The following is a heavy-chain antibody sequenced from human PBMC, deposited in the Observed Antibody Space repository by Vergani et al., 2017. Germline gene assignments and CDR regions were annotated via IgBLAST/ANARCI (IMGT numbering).Heavy chain of an antibody. D-gene: IGHD4-17*01. V-gene: IGHV3-30*03. Sequence: QVQLVESGGGVVQPGRSLRLSCAASGFTFSSYGMHWVRQAPGKGLEWVAVISYDGSNKYYADSVKGRFTISRDNSKNTRYLQMNSLRAYDTAVYYCARDILYGDYRNAFDIWGQGTMVTVSS. CDR1: GFTFSSYG. CDR3: ARDILYGDYRNAFDI. J-gene: IGHJ3*02. CDR2: ISYDGSNK.